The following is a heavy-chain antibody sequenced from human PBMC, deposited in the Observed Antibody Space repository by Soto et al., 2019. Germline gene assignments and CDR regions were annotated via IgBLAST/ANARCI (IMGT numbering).Heavy chain of an antibody. CDR3: AKDRHYPRDQFPS. D-gene: IGHD1-26*01. J-gene: IGHJ5*02. CDR1: GFTFSTYA. V-gene: IGHV3-23*01. CDR2: ISANGQGI. Sequence: GGSLRLSCAASGFTFSTYALSWVRQAPGKGLEWVSAISANGQGIYYADSVRGRFTISRDNSKNTIFLHMDSLRAEDTAVYYYAKDRHYPRDQFPSWGQGTLAPVPS.